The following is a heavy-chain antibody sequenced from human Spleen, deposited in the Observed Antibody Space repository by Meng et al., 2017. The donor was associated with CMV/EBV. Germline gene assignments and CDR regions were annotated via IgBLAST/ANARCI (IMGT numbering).Heavy chain of an antibody. CDR3: AREGDGINLFWFAP. Sequence: KASGGTFNNYGINWVRRAPGQGLEWMGSIIPSVDITNYPQKFQGRVTITADMSTSTVYMDLSGLRYEDTAVYYCAREGDGINLFWFAPWGQGTLVTVSS. CDR2: IIPSVDIT. J-gene: IGHJ5*02. V-gene: IGHV1-69*04. CDR1: GGTFNNYG. D-gene: IGHD5-24*01.